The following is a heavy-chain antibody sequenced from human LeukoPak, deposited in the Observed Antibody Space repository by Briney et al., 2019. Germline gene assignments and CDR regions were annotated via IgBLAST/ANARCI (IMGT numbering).Heavy chain of an antibody. D-gene: IGHD2-2*01. CDR3: ARDLVPAAMNPPLFDY. V-gene: IGHV1-69*13. CDR2: IIPIFGTA. Sequence: SVKVSCKASGATFISYAISWVRQAPGQGLEWMGGIIPIFGTANYAQKFQGRVTITADESTSTAYMELSSLRSEDTAVYYCARDLVPAAMNPPLFDYWGQGTLVTVSS. J-gene: IGHJ4*02. CDR1: GATFISYA.